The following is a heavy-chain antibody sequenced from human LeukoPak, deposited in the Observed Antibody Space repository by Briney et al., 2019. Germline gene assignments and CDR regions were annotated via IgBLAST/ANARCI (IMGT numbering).Heavy chain of an antibody. CDR2: IYYSGST. V-gene: IGHV4-59*01. CDR1: GGSISSYY. J-gene: IGHJ6*03. D-gene: IGHD6-13*01. CDR3: ARAQTGYSSSWYIFGGWYMDV. Sequence: SETLSLTCTVSGGSISSYYWSWIRQPPGKGLEWIGYIYYSGSTNYNPSLKSRVTISVDTSKNQFSLKLSSVTAADTAVYYCARAQTGYSSSWYIFGGWYMDVWGKGTTVTVSS.